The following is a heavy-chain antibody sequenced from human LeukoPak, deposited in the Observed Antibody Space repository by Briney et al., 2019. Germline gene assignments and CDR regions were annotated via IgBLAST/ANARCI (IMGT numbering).Heavy chain of an antibody. CDR1: GGSISSYF. D-gene: IGHD3-10*01. CDR3: ARDRGTQPFDH. J-gene: IGHJ4*02. V-gene: IGHV4-4*07. CDR2: MYTSGST. Sequence: PSETLSLTCTVSGGSISSYFWNWIRQPAGKGLEWIGRMYTSGSTNYNPSLRSRVTMSVDTSKNQFSLKLTSVTAADTAVYYCARDRGTQPFDHWGQGTLVTVSS.